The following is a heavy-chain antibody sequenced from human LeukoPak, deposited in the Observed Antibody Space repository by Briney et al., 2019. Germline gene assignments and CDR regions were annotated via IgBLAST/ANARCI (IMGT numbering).Heavy chain of an antibody. CDR3: ARDRIVGAEDDAFHF. CDR1: GYFISSGYY. J-gene: IGHJ3*01. Sequence: ETLSLTCSVSGYFISSGYYWGWIRQPPGKGLEWVSSISSSSSYIYSADSVKGRFTISRDNAKNSLYLQMNSLRAEDTAVYYCARDRIVGAEDDAFHFWGQGTMVTVSS. V-gene: IGHV3-21*01. D-gene: IGHD1-26*01. CDR2: ISSSSSYI.